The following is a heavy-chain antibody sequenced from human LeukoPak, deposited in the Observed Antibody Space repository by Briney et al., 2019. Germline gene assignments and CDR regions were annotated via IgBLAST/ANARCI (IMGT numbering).Heavy chain of an antibody. CDR3: AIVHGDGYNFDY. CDR2: INPNNGDT. V-gene: IGHV1-2*02. Sequence: ASVKVSCKASGYTFTDYYMHWVRQAPGRGLEWMAWINPNNGDTNSAQKFQGRVTMTRDTSISTAYMELSSLRPDDTAVYYCAIVHGDGYNFDYWGQGTLVTVSS. J-gene: IGHJ4*02. D-gene: IGHD5-24*01. CDR1: GYTFTDYY.